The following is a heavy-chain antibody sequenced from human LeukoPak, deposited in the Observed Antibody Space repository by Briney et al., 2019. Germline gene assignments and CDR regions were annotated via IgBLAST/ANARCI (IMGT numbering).Heavy chain of an antibody. Sequence: GGSLRLPCAGSGFNFSSFVMTWVRQAPGKGLEWVSSISSSSSYIYYADSVKGRFTISRDNAKNSLYLQMNSLRAEDTAVYYCARDYGDYGDYSFDYWGQGTLVTVSS. CDR2: ISSSSSYI. CDR1: GFNFSSFV. V-gene: IGHV3-21*01. CDR3: ARDYGDYGDYSFDY. D-gene: IGHD4-17*01. J-gene: IGHJ4*02.